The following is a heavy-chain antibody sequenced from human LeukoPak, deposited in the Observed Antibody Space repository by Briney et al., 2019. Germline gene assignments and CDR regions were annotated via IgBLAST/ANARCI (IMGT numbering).Heavy chain of an antibody. CDR2: IYTSGST. CDR1: GGSISSYY. D-gene: IGHD3-9*01. CDR3: AGMYYDILTGQSDY. J-gene: IGHJ4*02. V-gene: IGHV4-4*07. Sequence: SETLSLTCTVSGGSISSYYWSWIRQPAGKGLEWIGRIYTSGSTNYNPSLKSRVTMSVDTSKNQFSLKLSSVTAADTAVYCCAGMYYDILTGQSDYWGQGTLVTVSS.